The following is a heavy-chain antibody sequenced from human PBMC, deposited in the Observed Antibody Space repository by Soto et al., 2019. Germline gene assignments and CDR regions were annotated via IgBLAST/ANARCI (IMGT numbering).Heavy chain of an antibody. Sequence: QVQLQESGPGLVKPSETLSLTCTVSGGSISSYYWSWIRQPPGKGLEWIGYIYYSGSTNYNPSLKSRVTITVDTANNQFSLKLSSVTAADTAVYYCARRGYYGSGSYFNYGMDVWGQGTTVTVSS. V-gene: IGHV4-59*08. CDR2: IYYSGST. CDR1: GGSISSYY. D-gene: IGHD3-10*01. J-gene: IGHJ6*02. CDR3: ARRGYYGSGSYFNYGMDV.